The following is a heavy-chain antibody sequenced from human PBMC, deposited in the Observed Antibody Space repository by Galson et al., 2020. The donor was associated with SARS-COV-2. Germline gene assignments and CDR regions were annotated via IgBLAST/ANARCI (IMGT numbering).Heavy chain of an antibody. CDR2: ISSDSSSM. D-gene: IGHD3-10*02. CDR3: ARAVWTSCSGTYYNDY. V-gene: IGHV3-21*06. Sequence: GGSLRLSCAASGFTFNIKTMDWVRQAPGKGLEWVSSISSDSSSMYYADSVKGRFTISRDNAKNSLYLQMNSLIDADTAVYYCARAVWTSCSGTYYNDYWGQGTLVTVSS. J-gene: IGHJ4*02. CDR1: GFTFNIKT.